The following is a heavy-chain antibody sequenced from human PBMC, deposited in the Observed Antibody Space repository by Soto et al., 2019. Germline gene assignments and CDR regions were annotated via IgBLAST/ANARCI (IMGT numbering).Heavy chain of an antibody. CDR3: ARGHLSKPGRGYSYGHFSRFDP. CDR1: GGSFSGYY. J-gene: IGHJ5*02. CDR2: INHSGST. V-gene: IGHV4-34*01. Sequence: SETLSLTCAVYGGSFSGYYWSWIRQPPGKGLEWIGEINHSGSTNYNPSLKSRVTISVDTSKNQFSLKLSSVTAADTAVYYCARGHLSKPGRGYSYGHFSRFDPWGQGTLVTVSS. D-gene: IGHD5-18*01.